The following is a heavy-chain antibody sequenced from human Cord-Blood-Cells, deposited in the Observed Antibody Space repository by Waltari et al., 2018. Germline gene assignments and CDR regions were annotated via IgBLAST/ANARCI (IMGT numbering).Heavy chain of an antibody. J-gene: IGHJ1*01. D-gene: IGHD4-17*01. V-gene: IGHV4-39*01. CDR1: GGSISSSSYY. CDR2: IYYSGRT. CDR3: ARRGYGDYGYFQH. Sequence: QLQLQESGPGLVKPSETLSLTCTVSGGSISSSSYYWGWIRQPPGKGLEWIGSIYYSGRTYSNPSLKSRVTISVDTSKNQFSLKLSSVTAADTAVYYCARRGYGDYGYFQHWGQGTLVTVSS.